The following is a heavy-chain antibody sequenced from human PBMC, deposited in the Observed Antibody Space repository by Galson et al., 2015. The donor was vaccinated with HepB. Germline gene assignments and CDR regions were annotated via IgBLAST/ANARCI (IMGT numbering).Heavy chain of an antibody. CDR3: AKATRGTCSGADCYYFDS. CDR2: FSGPLATT. Sequence: SLRLSCAASGFTFSSSAMSWVRQAPGKGLEWVATFSGPLATTYHADSVKGRFTISRDNSKNTLSLQMDGLRAEDTAIYYCAKATRGTCSGADCYYFDSWGQGTLVTVSS. CDR1: GFTFSSSA. D-gene: IGHD2-21*02. V-gene: IGHV3-23*01. J-gene: IGHJ4*02.